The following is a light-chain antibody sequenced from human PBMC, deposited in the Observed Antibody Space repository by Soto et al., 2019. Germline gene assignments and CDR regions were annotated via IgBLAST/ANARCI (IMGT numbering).Light chain of an antibody. CDR1: SSDVGSHNV. V-gene: IGLV2-23*02. Sequence: QSALTQPASVSGSPGQSIIISCTGSSSDVGSHNVVSLYQQHPGKAPKLMIYEVTKRPSGVSNRFSGSKSGNTASLTISGLQAEDEADYYCCSYTGDSQVFGGGTKLTVL. CDR3: CSYTGDSQV. CDR2: EVT. J-gene: IGLJ3*02.